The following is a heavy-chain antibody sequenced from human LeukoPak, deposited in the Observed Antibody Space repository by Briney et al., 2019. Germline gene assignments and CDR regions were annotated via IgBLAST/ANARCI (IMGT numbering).Heavy chain of an antibody. CDR2: IYSGGST. D-gene: IGHD1-26*01. V-gene: IGHV3-53*01. CDR1: GFPVSSNY. Sequence: PGGSLSLSCAASGFPVSSNYMSWVRQAPGKVLEWVSVIYSGGSTYYADSVKGRFTIYRDNSKNTLYLQMNSLRAEDTAVYYCARGGELLDYWGQGTLVTVSS. J-gene: IGHJ4*02. CDR3: ARGGELLDY.